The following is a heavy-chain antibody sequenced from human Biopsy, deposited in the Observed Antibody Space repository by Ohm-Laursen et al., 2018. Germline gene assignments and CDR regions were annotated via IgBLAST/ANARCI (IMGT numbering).Heavy chain of an antibody. Sequence: ESSVKVSCKGSEFSFSRYDMHWVRQAPGRGLEWTGIISPSGGGTMDTQKFQDRLTMTRDTSTSTVHMELKSLKSEDTAVYYCAIFEGYSDDNLDYEHYGMDVWGQGTTVTVSS. CDR3: AIFEGYSDDNLDYEHYGMDV. J-gene: IGHJ6*02. D-gene: IGHD1-26*01. V-gene: IGHV1-46*01. CDR1: EFSFSRYD. CDR2: ISPSGGGT.